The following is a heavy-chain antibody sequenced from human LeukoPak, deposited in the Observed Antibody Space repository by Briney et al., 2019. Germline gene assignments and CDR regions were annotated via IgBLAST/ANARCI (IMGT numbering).Heavy chain of an antibody. V-gene: IGHV1-2*06. Sequence: ASVKVSCKASGYTFTDYYMHWVPQAPGQGLEWMGRINPNSGGTNYAQKFQGRVTMTRDTSISTAYMELSRLRSDDTAVYYCARDGDLNYFDHWGQGTLVSVSS. CDR2: INPNSGGT. CDR1: GYTFTDYY. D-gene: IGHD3-10*01. CDR3: ARDGDLNYFDH. J-gene: IGHJ4*02.